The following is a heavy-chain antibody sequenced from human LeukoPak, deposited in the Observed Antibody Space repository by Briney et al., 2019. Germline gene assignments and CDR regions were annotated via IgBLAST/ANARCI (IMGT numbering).Heavy chain of an antibody. J-gene: IGHJ4*02. CDR2: INHSGST. V-gene: IGHV4-34*01. Sequence: KPSETLSLTCAVYGGSFSGYYWSWIRQPPGKGLEWIGEINHSGSTNYNRSLKSRVTISVDTSKNQFSLKLSSVTAADTAVYYCARSYYDSSGYADYWGQGTLVTVSS. CDR1: GGSFSGYY. CDR3: ARSYYDSSGYADY. D-gene: IGHD3-22*01.